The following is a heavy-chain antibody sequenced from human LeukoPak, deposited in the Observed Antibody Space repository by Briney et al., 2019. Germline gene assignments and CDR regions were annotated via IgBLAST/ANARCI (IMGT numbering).Heavy chain of an antibody. Sequence: GRSLRLSCAASGFTFSSYAMHWVRQAPGKGLEWVAVISYDGSNKYYADSVKGRFTISRDNSKNTLYLQMYSLRAEDTAVYYCARDPYFYCSSTSCSRGYFDYWGQGTLVTVSS. V-gene: IGHV3-30*04. CDR2: ISYDGSNK. J-gene: IGHJ4*02. CDR3: ARDPYFYCSSTSCSRGYFDY. CDR1: GFTFSSYA. D-gene: IGHD2-2*01.